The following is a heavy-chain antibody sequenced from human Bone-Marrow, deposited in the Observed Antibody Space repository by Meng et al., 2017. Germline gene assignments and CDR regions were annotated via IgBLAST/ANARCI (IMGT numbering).Heavy chain of an antibody. CDR1: GGSFSGYY. CDR3: ARGTEYGAYNWFDP. CDR2: ISRSESAI. Sequence: QVQLQQWGAGLLKPSETLSPTCAGYGGSFSGYYWSWIRQPPGKGLEWVSYISRSESAIYYADSVKGRFTISRDNAKNSLFLQMNSLRAEDTAVYYCARGTEYGAYNWFDPWGQGTLVTVSS. D-gene: IGHD4-17*01. J-gene: IGHJ5*02. V-gene: IGHV3-11*01.